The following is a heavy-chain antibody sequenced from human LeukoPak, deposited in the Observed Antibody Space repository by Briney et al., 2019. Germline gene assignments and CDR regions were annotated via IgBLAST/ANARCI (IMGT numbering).Heavy chain of an antibody. CDR2: IRSKAYGGTT. J-gene: IGHJ4*02. D-gene: IGHD6-19*01. CDR1: GFTFGDYA. Sequence: GGSLRLSCTASGFTFGDYAMSWDRQAPGKGLEWVGFIRSKAYGGTTEYAASVKGRFTISRDDSKSIAYLQMNSLKTEDTAVYYCTRDRDSSGWGYFDYWGQGTLVTVSS. CDR3: TRDRDSSGWGYFDY. V-gene: IGHV3-49*04.